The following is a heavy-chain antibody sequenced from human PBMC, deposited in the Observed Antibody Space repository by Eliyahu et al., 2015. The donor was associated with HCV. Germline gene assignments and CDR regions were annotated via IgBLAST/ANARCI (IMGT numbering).Heavy chain of an antibody. J-gene: IGHJ4*02. CDR1: GFXFSSYA. V-gene: IGHV3-23*01. CDR3: AKDLNVGRVVTTYYFDY. Sequence: EVQLLESGGGLVQPGGSLRLSCAASGFXFSSYAMSWVRQAPGKGLEWVSGISGSGGSTYYADSVKGRFTISRDNSKNTLYLQMNSLRAEDTAVYYCAKDLNVGRVVTTYYFDYWGQGTLVTVSS. CDR2: ISGSGGST. D-gene: IGHD2-21*02.